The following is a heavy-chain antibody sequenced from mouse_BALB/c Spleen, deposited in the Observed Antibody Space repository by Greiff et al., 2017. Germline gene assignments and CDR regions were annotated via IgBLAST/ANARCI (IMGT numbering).Heavy chain of an antibody. D-gene: IGHD2-4*01. V-gene: IGHV6-3*01. CDR1: GFTFSSYW. J-gene: IGHJ3*01. CDR2: IRLKSDNYAT. Sequence: EVKLMESGGGLVQPGGSMKLSCVASGFTFSSYWMSWVRQSPEKGLEWVAEIRLKSDNYATHYAESVKGKFTISRDDSKSRLYLQMNSLRAEDTGIYYCTAPFYYDYDAYWGQGTLVTVSA. CDR3: TAPFYYDYDAY.